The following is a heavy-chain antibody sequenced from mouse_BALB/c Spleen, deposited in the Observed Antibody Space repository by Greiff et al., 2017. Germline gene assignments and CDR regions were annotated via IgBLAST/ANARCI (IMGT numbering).Heavy chain of an antibody. J-gene: IGHJ4*01. V-gene: IGHV1-7*01. CDR3: ARRIYDGYYGYAMDY. D-gene: IGHD2-3*01. CDR2: INPSTGYT. CDR1: GYTFTSYW. Sequence: QVHVKQSGAELAKPGASVKMSCKASGYTFTSYWMHWVKQRPGQGLEWIGYINPSTGYTEYNQKFKDKATLTADKSSSTAYMQLSSLTSEDSAVYYCARRIYDGYYGYAMDYWGQGTSVTVSS.